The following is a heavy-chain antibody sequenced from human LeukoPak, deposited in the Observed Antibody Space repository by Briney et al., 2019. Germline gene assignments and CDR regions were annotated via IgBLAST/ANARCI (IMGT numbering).Heavy chain of an antibody. Sequence: SETLSLTCAVYGGSFSGYYWSWIRQPPGKGLEWIGEIYHSGSTNYNPSLKSRVTISVDTSKNQFSLKLSSVTAADTAVYYCAGDLKLTHWGQGTLVTVSS. CDR3: AGDLKLTH. J-gene: IGHJ1*01. CDR2: IYHSGST. D-gene: IGHD5-24*01. V-gene: IGHV4-34*01. CDR1: GGSFSGYY.